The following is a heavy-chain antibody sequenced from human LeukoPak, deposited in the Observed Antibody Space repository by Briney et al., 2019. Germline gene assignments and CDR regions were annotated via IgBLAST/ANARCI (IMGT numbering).Heavy chain of an antibody. D-gene: IGHD5-18*01. CDR3: ASSERGYSYGYVNY. J-gene: IGHJ4*02. V-gene: IGHV4-59*08. CDR2: IYYSGST. CDR1: GGSISSYY. Sequence: SETLSLTCTVSGGSISSYYWSWIRQPPGKGLEWIGYIYYSGSTNYNPSLKSRVTISVDTSKNQLSLKLSSVTAADTAVYYCASSERGYSYGYVNYWGQGTLVTVSS.